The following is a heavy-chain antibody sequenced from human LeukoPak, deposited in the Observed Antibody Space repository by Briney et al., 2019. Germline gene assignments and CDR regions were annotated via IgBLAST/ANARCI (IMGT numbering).Heavy chain of an antibody. CDR2: IYYSGST. D-gene: IGHD3-10*01. J-gene: IGHJ5*02. CDR1: GGSISSYY. V-gene: IGHV4-59*12. Sequence: SETLSLTCTVSGGSISSYYWSWIRQPPGKGLEWIGYIYYSGSTNYNPSLKSRVTISVDTSKNQFSLKLSSVTAADTAVYYCARLLWFGETYNWFDPWGQGTLVTVSS. CDR3: ARLLWFGETYNWFDP.